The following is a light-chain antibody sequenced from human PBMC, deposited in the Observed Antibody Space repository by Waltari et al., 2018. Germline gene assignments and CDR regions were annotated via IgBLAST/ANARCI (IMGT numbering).Light chain of an antibody. CDR3: QSTDNSATYVV. CDR2: KDS. J-gene: IGLJ3*02. Sequence: SYDLTQTPSVSVSPGQTARITCSGNVLPKEYAYWYQQKPGQAPLLVIYKDSERPSEIPERFSGSSSGTTATLTISGVLPEYEADYYCQSTDNSATYVVFGGGTKLTVL. CDR1: VLPKEY. V-gene: IGLV3-25*03.